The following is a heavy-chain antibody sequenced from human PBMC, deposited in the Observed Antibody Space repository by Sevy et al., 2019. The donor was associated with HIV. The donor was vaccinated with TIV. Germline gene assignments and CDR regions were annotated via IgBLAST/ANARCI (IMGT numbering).Heavy chain of an antibody. CDR1: GGSFSGYY. CDR3: ARHLHYDFWSGPTYYYGMDV. Sequence: SETLSLTCAVYGGSFSGYYWSWIRQPPGKGLEWIGEINHSGSTNYNPSLKSRVTISVDTSKNQFSLKLSSVTAADTAVYYCARHLHYDFWSGPTYYYGMDVWGRGTTVTVSS. D-gene: IGHD3-3*01. CDR2: INHSGST. J-gene: IGHJ6*02. V-gene: IGHV4-34*01.